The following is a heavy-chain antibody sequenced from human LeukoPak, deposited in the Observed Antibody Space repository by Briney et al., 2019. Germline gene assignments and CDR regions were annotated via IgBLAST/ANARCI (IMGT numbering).Heavy chain of an antibody. D-gene: IGHD5-12*01. V-gene: IGHV4-59*11. Sequence: PSETLSLTFTVSGXSINTHYWNWIRQPPGKGLEWIGYISYSGSTNYNPSLKSRVTISVDTSKNQFFLMLSSVTAADTAVYYCARGFDSKSTYFDYWGQGTLVTVSS. CDR2: ISYSGST. CDR3: ARGFDSKSTYFDY. CDR1: GXSINTHY. J-gene: IGHJ4*02.